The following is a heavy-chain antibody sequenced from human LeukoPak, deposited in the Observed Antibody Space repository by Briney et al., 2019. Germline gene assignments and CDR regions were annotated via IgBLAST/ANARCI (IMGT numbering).Heavy chain of an antibody. Sequence: ASVKVSCKASGYTFTSYGISWVRQAPGQGLEWMGWISAYNGNTNYAQKLQGRVTMTTDTSTSTAYMELRSLRSDDTAVYYCARVGQQLETYYCYYYMDVWGKGTTVTISS. J-gene: IGHJ6*03. CDR1: GYTFTSYG. V-gene: IGHV1-18*01. D-gene: IGHD6-13*01. CDR2: ISAYNGNT. CDR3: ARVGQQLETYYCYYYMDV.